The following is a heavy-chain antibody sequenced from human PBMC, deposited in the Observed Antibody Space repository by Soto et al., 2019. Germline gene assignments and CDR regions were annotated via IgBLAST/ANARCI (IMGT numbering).Heavy chain of an antibody. Sequence: SEPLSLPYTVSDGSISSADYYWSWIRQPPGKGLEWIGYIYYSGSTYYNPSLKSRVTISVDTSKNQFSLKLSSVTAADTAVYYCASFVLLWFGALHWGQGTLVTVSS. CDR2: IYYSGST. D-gene: IGHD3-10*01. V-gene: IGHV4-30-4*01. CDR3: ASFVLLWFGALH. CDR1: DGSISSADYY. J-gene: IGHJ4*02.